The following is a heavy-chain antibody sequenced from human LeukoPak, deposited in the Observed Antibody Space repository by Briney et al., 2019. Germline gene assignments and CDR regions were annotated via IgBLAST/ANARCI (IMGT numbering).Heavy chain of an antibody. CDR1: GYTFTSYD. V-gene: IGHV1-8*03. D-gene: IGHD1-26*01. Sequence: SVKVSCKASGYTFTSYDINWVRQATGQGLEWMGWMNPNSANTGYAQKFQGRVTITRNTSISTAYMELSSLRSEDTAVYYCARGLGGSYYYYMDVWGKGTTVTVSS. J-gene: IGHJ6*03. CDR2: MNPNSANT. CDR3: ARGLGGSYYYYMDV.